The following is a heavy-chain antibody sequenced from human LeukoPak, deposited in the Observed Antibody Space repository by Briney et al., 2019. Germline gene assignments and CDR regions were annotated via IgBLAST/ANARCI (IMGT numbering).Heavy chain of an antibody. Sequence: GGSLRLSCAASGFSFSVSGMNWVRQAPGKGLEWVSYISSSGSTIYYADSVKGRFTISRDNAKNSLYLQMNSLRAEDTAVYYCAELGITMIGGVWGKGTTVTISS. J-gene: IGHJ6*04. D-gene: IGHD3-10*02. V-gene: IGHV3-48*04. CDR1: GFSFSVSG. CDR2: ISSSGSTI. CDR3: AELGITMIGGV.